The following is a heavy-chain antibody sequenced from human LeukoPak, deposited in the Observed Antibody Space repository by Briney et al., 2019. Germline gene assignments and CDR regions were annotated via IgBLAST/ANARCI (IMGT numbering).Heavy chain of an antibody. CDR2: IYHSGST. J-gene: IGHJ6*02. CDR1: GGSISSGGYS. D-gene: IGHD1-7*01. CDR3: ARGQQFWNYVYYYYYGMDV. V-gene: IGHV4-30-2*01. Sequence: PSEALSLTCAVSGGSISSGGYSWSWIRQPPGKGLEWIGYIYHSGSTYYNPSLKSRVTISVDRSKNQFSLKLSSVTAADTAVYYCARGQQFWNYVYYYYYGMDVWGQGTTVTVSS.